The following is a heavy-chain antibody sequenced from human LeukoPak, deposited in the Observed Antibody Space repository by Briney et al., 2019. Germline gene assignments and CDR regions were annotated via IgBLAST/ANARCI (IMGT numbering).Heavy chain of an antibody. J-gene: IGHJ4*02. D-gene: IGHD3-22*01. Sequence: PGGSLRLSCAASGFTFSSYSMNWVRQAPGKGLEWVSSISSSSSYIYYADSVKGRFTISRDNAKNSLYLQMNSLRAEDTAVYYCARDLEYYYDSSGYYGYYFDYWGQGTLVTVSP. V-gene: IGHV3-21*01. CDR3: ARDLEYYYDSSGYYGYYFDY. CDR2: ISSSSSYI. CDR1: GFTFSSYS.